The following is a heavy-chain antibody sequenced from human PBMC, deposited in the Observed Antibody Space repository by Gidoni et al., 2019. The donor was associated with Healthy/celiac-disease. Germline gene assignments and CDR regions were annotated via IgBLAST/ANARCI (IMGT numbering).Heavy chain of an antibody. J-gene: IGHJ4*02. D-gene: IGHD6-13*01. Sequence: QVQLVESGGGVVQPGRSLRLSCAASGFTFSSYGMHWVRQAPGKGLEWVAVIWYDGSNKYYADSVKGRFTISRDNSKNTLYLQMNSLRAEDTAVYYCARDMFDSSSWYLDYWGQGTLVTVSS. V-gene: IGHV3-33*01. CDR3: ARDMFDSSSWYLDY. CDR1: GFTFSSYG. CDR2: IWYDGSNK.